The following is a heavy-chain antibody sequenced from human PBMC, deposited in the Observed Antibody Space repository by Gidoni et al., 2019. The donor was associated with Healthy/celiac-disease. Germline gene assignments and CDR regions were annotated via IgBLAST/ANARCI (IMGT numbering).Heavy chain of an antibody. J-gene: IGHJ3*02. V-gene: IGHV3-7*01. CDR1: GFTFSSYW. CDR2: IKQDGSEK. CDR3: ARDPNGDYELGYDAFDI. Sequence: EVQLVESGGGLVQPGGSLRLSCAASGFTFSSYWMCWVRQAPGKGLEWVAKIKQDGSEKYYVDSVKGRFTISRDNAKNSLYLQMNSLRAEDTAVYYCARDPNGDYELGYDAFDIWGQGTMVTVSS. D-gene: IGHD4-17*01.